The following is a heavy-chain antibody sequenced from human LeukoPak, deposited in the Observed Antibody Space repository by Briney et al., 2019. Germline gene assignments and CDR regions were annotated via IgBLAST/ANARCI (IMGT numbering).Heavy chain of an antibody. D-gene: IGHD6-19*01. J-gene: IGHJ4*02. CDR1: GVTFSGHG. V-gene: IGHV3-33*01. CDR3: ARADSSVWNANY. CDR2: IWYDGSKR. Sequence: EWSLRLSCVASGVTFSGHGMHWVRQAPGKGLEWVALIWYDGSKRYYADSVKGRFTISRDDSKNTLYLQMNNLGAEDTAVYYCARADSSVWNANYWGLGTLVTVSS.